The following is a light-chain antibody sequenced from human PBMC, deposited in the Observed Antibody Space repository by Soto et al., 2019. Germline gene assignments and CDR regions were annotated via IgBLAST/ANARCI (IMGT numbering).Light chain of an antibody. Sequence: DAVLTQSPLSLPVTLGQPASISCRSSQSLVFGDGNTHLNWFHQRPGQSPRRLIYKVSNRDSGVPDRFSGSASGTDFTLKISRVEAEDVGLYYCMQATRWPYTFGQGTKLEIK. CDR3: MQATRWPYT. V-gene: IGKV2-30*01. CDR1: QSLVFGDGNTH. J-gene: IGKJ2*01. CDR2: KVS.